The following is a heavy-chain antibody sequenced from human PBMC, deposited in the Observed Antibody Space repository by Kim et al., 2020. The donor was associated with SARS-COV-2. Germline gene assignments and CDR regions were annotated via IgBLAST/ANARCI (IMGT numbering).Heavy chain of an antibody. CDR1: GGSIGSYF. Sequence: SETLSLTCTVSGGSIGSYFWSWIRQPPGKGLEWIGNIYYRGNTNYSPSLKSRLTISADTSKSQFSLKLRSVTAADTAVYYCARHLESSGYYFDYWGQGTL. CDR3: ARHLESSGYYFDY. D-gene: IGHD5-12*01. J-gene: IGHJ4*02. V-gene: IGHV4-59*08. CDR2: IYYRGNT.